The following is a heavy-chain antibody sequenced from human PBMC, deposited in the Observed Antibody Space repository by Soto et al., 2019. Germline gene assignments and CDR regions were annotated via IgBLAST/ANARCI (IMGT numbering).Heavy chain of an antibody. J-gene: IGHJ6*02. CDR1: GGTFSSYA. CDR3: AREGAEALWFGELRRTTTKWYYYGMDV. D-gene: IGHD3-10*01. CDR2: IIPIFGTA. V-gene: IGHV1-69*13. Sequence: GASVKVSWKASGGTFSSYAISWVRQAPGQGLEWMGGIIPIFGTANYAQKFQGRVTITADEPTSTAYMELSSLRSEDTAVYYCAREGAEALWFGELRRTTTKWYYYGMDVWGQGTTVTVSS.